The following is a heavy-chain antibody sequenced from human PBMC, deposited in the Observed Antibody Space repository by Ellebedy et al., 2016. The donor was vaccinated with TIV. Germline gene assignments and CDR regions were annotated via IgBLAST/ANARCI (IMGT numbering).Heavy chain of an antibody. V-gene: IGHV3-7*01. D-gene: IGHD4-17*01. Sequence: PGGSLRLSCAASGFTFSGYWMSWVRQAPGKGLEWVANIKPDGSEKYYVDSVKGRFTISRDNAKNSLYLHMNSLRAEDTAVDYCARQTVATSVNDAFDIWGLGTVVTVSS. CDR2: IKPDGSEK. CDR1: GFTFSGYW. J-gene: IGHJ3*02. CDR3: ARQTVATSVNDAFDI.